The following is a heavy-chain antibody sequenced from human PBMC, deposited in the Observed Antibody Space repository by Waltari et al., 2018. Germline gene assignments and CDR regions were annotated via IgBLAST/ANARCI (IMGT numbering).Heavy chain of an antibody. D-gene: IGHD2-2*03. CDR3: ATEGLIYTSLDIYDF. CDR2: IKTKAEGETT. CDR1: GFIFKDAW. V-gene: IGHV3-15*01. J-gene: IGHJ4*02. Sequence: EVRLVESGGGLVKPGGSLRLSCAASGFIFKDAWMRWARQAPGKGLEWVGRIKTKAEGETTDYAGPVKGRFTISRDDAANNLFLQMNSLKIDDTAVYYCATEGLIYTSLDIYDFWGQGSLVAVSS.